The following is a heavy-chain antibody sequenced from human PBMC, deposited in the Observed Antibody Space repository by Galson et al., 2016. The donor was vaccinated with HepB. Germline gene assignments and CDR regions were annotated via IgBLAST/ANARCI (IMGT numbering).Heavy chain of an antibody. Sequence: SLRLSCAASGFTFSDYNMHWVRQAPGKGLEWVAVVSYEGTNKYYADSVRGRFTISRDNSKNTVYLQMNSLRPEDTAVYYCAADYEIWGQGTRVTVSS. D-gene: IGHD3-16*01. CDR1: GFTFSDYN. V-gene: IGHV3-30-3*01. CDR2: VSYEGTNK. CDR3: AADYEI. J-gene: IGHJ4*02.